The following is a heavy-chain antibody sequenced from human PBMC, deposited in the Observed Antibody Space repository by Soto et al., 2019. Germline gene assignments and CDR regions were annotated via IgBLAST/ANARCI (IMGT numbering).Heavy chain of an antibody. CDR1: GFTFSNYA. V-gene: IGHV3-23*01. Sequence: GGSLRLSCAASGFTFSNYAMSWVRQAPEKGLEWVSAISGSGGTTYYADSVKGRFTIPRDNSQNTSFLQMNSLRAEDTAVYYCAKDPPVTLAREFDYWGQGTLVTVSS. CDR2: ISGSGGTT. J-gene: IGHJ4*02. D-gene: IGHD4-17*01. CDR3: AKDPPVTLAREFDY.